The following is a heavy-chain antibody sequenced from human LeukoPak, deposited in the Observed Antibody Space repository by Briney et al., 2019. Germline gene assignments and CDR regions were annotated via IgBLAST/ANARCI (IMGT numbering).Heavy chain of an antibody. J-gene: IGHJ6*03. D-gene: IGHD4-17*01. CDR3: AKGGGFTVTSYMDV. V-gene: IGHV3-30*04. Sequence: GGSLRLSCAASGFTFSSYAMHWVRQAPGKGLEWVALISYDGSNKYHADSVKGRFTISRDNSKNTLYLQMNSLRAEDTAVYYCAKGGGFTVTSYMDVWGKGTTVTISS. CDR1: GFTFSSYA. CDR2: ISYDGSNK.